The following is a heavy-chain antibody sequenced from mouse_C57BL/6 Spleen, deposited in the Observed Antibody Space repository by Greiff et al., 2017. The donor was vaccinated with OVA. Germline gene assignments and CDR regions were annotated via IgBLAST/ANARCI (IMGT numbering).Heavy chain of an antibody. CDR2: IDPENGDT. CDR1: GFNIKDDY. Sequence: EVQLQQSGAELVRPGASVKLSCTASGFNIKDDYMHWVKQRPEQGLEWIGWIDPENGDTEYASKFQGKATITADTSSNTAYLQLSSLTSEDTAVYYCTTSGNPYYAMDYWGQGTSVTVSS. CDR3: TTSGNPYYAMDY. D-gene: IGHD2-1*01. V-gene: IGHV14-4*01. J-gene: IGHJ4*01.